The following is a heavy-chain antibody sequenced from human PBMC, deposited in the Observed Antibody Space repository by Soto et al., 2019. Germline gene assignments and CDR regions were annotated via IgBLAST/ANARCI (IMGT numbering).Heavy chain of an antibody. Sequence: GGSLRLSCAASGFTFSSYWMHWVRQAPGKGLVWVSRINSDGSSTSYADSVKGRFTISRDNAKNTLYLQMNSLRAEDAAVYYCARDGPYRGRFDPWGQGTLVTVSS. D-gene: IGHD1-26*01. CDR3: ARDGPYRGRFDP. V-gene: IGHV3-74*01. CDR1: GFTFSSYW. J-gene: IGHJ5*02. CDR2: INSDGSST.